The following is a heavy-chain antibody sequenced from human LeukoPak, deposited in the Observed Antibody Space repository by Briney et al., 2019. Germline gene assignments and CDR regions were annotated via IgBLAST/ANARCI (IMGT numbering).Heavy chain of an antibody. D-gene: IGHD3-3*01. V-gene: IGHV4-61*02. CDR1: GGSISSGSYY. Sequence: SQTLSLTCTVPGGSISSGSYYWSWIRQPAGKGLEWIGRIYTSGSTNYNPSLKSRVTISVDTSKNQFSLKLSSVTAADTAVYYCARRTEWPYYYSMDVWGQGTTVTVSS. CDR3: ARRTEWPYYYSMDV. CDR2: IYTSGST. J-gene: IGHJ6*02.